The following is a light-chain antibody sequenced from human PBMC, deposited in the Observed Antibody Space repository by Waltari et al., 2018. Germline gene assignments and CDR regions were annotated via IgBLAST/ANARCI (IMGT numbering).Light chain of an antibody. Sequence: QSVLTQPPSVSGAPGQTVTISCTGSSSNIGAGYDVHWYQQFPGTAPKLLIYGNINRPSGVPHRFSGSKSGTSASLAITGLQAEDEADYYCQSYDSSLSGYIFGPVTTVTVL. V-gene: IGLV1-40*01. J-gene: IGLJ1*01. CDR2: GNI. CDR1: SSNIGAGYD. CDR3: QSYDSSLSGYI.